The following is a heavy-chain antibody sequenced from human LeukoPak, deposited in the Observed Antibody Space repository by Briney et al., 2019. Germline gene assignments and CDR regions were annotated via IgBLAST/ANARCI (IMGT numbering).Heavy chain of an antibody. J-gene: IGHJ4*02. CDR2: IYYSGST. CDR3: ARHNGGYYLYYFDY. CDR1: GGSMYSSTYY. V-gene: IGHV4-39*01. D-gene: IGHD3-22*01. Sequence: PSETLSLTCSVSGGSMYSSTYYWGWIRQPPGKGLEWIGTIYYSGSTYYNPSLKSRVTISVDTSKNQFSLKLSSVTAADTAVYYCARHNGGYYLYYFDYWGQGTLVTVSS.